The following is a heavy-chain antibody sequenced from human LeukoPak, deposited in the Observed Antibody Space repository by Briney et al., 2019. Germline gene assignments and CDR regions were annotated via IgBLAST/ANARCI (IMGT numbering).Heavy chain of an antibody. CDR2: ISGSGGST. CDR1: GFTFSSYA. Sequence: GGSLRLSCAASGFTFSSYAMSWVRQAPAKGLEWVSAISGSGGSTYYADSVKGRFTISRDNSKNTLYLQMNSLRAEDTAVYYCAKSRAPGSGWYRGYFDYWGQGTLVTVSS. D-gene: IGHD6-19*01. J-gene: IGHJ4*02. CDR3: AKSRAPGSGWYRGYFDY. V-gene: IGHV3-23*01.